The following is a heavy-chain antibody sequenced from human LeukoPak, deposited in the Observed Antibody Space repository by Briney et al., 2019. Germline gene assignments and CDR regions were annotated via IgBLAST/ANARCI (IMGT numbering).Heavy chain of an antibody. Sequence: GGSLRLSCAASGFTFSIYWMSWFRQAPGKGLEWVAHIKKDGSEKNYVDSVKGRFTISRDNAKNSLYLQMNSLRAEDTAVYYCARDFAERGYSYGYSGPFDYWGQGTLVTVSS. J-gene: IGHJ4*02. D-gene: IGHD5-18*01. CDR1: GFTFSIYW. CDR3: ARDFAERGYSYGYSGPFDY. V-gene: IGHV3-7*01. CDR2: IKKDGSEK.